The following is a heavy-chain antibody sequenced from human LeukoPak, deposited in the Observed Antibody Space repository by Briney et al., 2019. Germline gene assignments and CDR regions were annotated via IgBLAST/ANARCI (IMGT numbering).Heavy chain of an antibody. CDR1: GYSFTSYW. V-gene: IGHV5-51*01. CDR2: IYPGDSDT. J-gene: IGHJ3*02. D-gene: IGHD2-15*01. Sequence: GESLKISCKGSGYSFTSYWIGWVRQMPGKGLEWMGIIYPGDSDTRYSPSFQGQVTISADKSINTAYLQWSSLKASDTAMYYCARRGYCSGDGCFSHAFDIWGQGTMVTVSS. CDR3: ARRGYCSGDGCFSHAFDI.